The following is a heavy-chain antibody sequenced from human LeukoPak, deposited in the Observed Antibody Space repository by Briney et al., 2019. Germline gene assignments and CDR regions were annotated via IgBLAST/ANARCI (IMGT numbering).Heavy chain of an antibody. D-gene: IGHD3/OR15-3a*01. J-gene: IGHJ5*02. CDR2: INHSGST. Sequence: SETLSLTCAVYGGSFSGYYWSWIRQPLGKGLEWIGEINHSGSTNYNPSLKSRVTISVDTSKNQFSLKLSSVTAADTAVYYCARGRRTGVFDPWGQGTLVTVSS. CDR3: ARGRRTGVFDP. CDR1: GGSFSGYY. V-gene: IGHV4-34*01.